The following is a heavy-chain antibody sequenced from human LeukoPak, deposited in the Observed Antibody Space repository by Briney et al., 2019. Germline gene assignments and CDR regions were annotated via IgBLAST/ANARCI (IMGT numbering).Heavy chain of an antibody. J-gene: IGHJ4*02. Sequence: GGSLRLSCAASGFVFSDAGISWLRQAPGQGLEWVSGINGRGDRIYYADSVKGRCTISRDNSRNTVRLQLNNLRDEDTAIYFCAKRVQGNAGPFHYWGQGTLASV. V-gene: IGHV3-23*01. CDR3: AKRVQGNAGPFHY. CDR2: INGRGDRI. CDR1: GFVFSDAG. D-gene: IGHD4-23*01.